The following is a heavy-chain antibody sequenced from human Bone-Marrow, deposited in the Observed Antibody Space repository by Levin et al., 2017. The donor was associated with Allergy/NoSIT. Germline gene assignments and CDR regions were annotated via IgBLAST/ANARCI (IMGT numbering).Heavy chain of an antibody. J-gene: IGHJ4*02. CDR1: GFTVSNNY. CDR2: MYSNGDT. Sequence: HAGGSLRLSCAASGFTVSNNYMSWVRQAPGKGLQWVSVMYSNGDTYYADSVKGRFTISRDSSKNTVFLQMNSLRAEDTAVYFCARDWKGLHYFDSWGPGTLVTVSS. D-gene: IGHD4-11*01. CDR3: ARDWKGLHYFDS. V-gene: IGHV3-53*01.